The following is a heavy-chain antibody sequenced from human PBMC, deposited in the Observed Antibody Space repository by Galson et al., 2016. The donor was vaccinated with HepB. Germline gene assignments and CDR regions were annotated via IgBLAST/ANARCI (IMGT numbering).Heavy chain of an antibody. CDR3: ATMFYYYDSGFDRVDAFDM. V-gene: IGHV3-7*01. CDR1: GFSFSSYR. CDR2: IKQDGSEK. D-gene: IGHD3-22*01. J-gene: IGHJ3*02. Sequence: SLRLSCAASGFSFSSYRMNWVRQAPGKGLEWVADIKQDGSEKYYVDSVGGRFTVSRDNAKNSLYLQMNSLRAEDTAVYYCATMFYYYDSGFDRVDAFDMWGQGTLVTVSS.